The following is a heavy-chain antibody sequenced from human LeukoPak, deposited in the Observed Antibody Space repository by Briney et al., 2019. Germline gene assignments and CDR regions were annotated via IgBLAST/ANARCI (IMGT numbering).Heavy chain of an antibody. Sequence: GGSLRLSCAASGFTFDDYAMHWVRQAPGKGLEWVSGISWNSGSIGYADSVKGRFTISRDNAKNSLYLQMNSLRAEDMALYYCAKGIRGHDAFDIWGQGTMVTVSS. J-gene: IGHJ3*02. V-gene: IGHV3-9*03. CDR3: AKGIRGHDAFDI. D-gene: IGHD2/OR15-2a*01. CDR1: GFTFDDYA. CDR2: ISWNSGSI.